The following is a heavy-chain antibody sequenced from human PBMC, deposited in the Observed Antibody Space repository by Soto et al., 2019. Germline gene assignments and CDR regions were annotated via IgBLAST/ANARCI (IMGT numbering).Heavy chain of an antibody. Sequence: QITLNESGPTVVRPTETLTLTCRFSGFSLTTSGVGVGWIRQSPGKAPEWLALIYWDDDKRYSASLKSMLTINKDTSKNHEVLTVSDLEPTDTATYYCAHRVLRTVFGLVTTTAIYFDFWGQGTPVAVSS. J-gene: IGHJ4*02. D-gene: IGHD3-3*01. CDR3: AHRVLRTVFGLVTTTAIYFDF. CDR2: IYWDDDK. CDR1: GFSLTTSGVG. V-gene: IGHV2-5*02.